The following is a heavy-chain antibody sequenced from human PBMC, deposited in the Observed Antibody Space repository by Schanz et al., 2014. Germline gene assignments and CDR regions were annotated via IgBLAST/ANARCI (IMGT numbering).Heavy chain of an antibody. CDR2: IHQSGGT. CDR1: GGDIGNYY. Sequence: QVQLQESGPGLVKPSETLSLTCSVSGGDIGNYYWSWIRQPPGKGLEWIGYIHQSGGTNYNPSLKSRAPTLVDPPKNLSSLRLTSVTAADTAVYFCARRGIGGTYYREPFDYWGQGTLVTVSS. J-gene: IGHJ4*02. CDR3: ARRGIGGTYYREPFDY. D-gene: IGHD1-26*01. V-gene: IGHV4-59*08.